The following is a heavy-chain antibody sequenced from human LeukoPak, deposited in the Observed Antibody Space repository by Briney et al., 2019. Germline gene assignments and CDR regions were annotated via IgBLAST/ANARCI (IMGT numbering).Heavy chain of an antibody. D-gene: IGHD3-10*01. CDR3: ARHYQRWFGEFQMMKWFDP. V-gene: IGHV4-39*01. CDR2: IYYRGRT. J-gene: IGHJ5*02. Sequence: SETLSLTCNVSGASISSSTYHWGWIRQPPGKGLEWIASIYYRGRTYYNPSLKSRVTISVDTSKNQFSLKLSSVTAADTAVYYCARHYQRWFGEFQMMKWFDPWGQGTLVTVSS. CDR1: GASISSSTYH.